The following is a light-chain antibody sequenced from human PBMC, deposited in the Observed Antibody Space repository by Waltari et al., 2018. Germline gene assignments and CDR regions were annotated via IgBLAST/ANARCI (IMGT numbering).Light chain of an antibody. CDR1: SSDIGGYHY. Sequence: QPALTQPASVSGFPGQSITISCPGTSSDIGGYHYVSWYQQYPGKAPKLMIYDVNKRPSGVSSRFSGSKSGNTASLTISGLQTEDEAIYYCSSYTSSRTPVIGGGTKVTVL. CDR2: DVN. CDR3: SSYTSSRTPV. V-gene: IGLV2-14*03. J-gene: IGLJ2*01.